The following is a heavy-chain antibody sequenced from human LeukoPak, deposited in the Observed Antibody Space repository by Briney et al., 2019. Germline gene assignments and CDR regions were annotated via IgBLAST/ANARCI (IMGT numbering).Heavy chain of an antibody. J-gene: IGHJ4*02. V-gene: IGHV4-61*01. CDR2: IYYSGST. CDR1: GGSVSSGSYS. D-gene: IGHD3-22*01. Sequence: SETLSLTCTVSGGSVSSGSYSWSWIRQPPGKGLEWIGYIYYSGSTNYNPSLKSRVTTSVDTSKNQFSLKLSSVTAADTAVYYCATYYYDSSGHFDYWGQGTLVTVSS. CDR3: ATYYYDSSGHFDY.